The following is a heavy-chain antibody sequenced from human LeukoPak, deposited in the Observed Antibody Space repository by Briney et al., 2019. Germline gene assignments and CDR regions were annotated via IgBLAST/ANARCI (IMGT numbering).Heavy chain of an antibody. CDR2: ISFDGTIK. J-gene: IGHJ4*02. V-gene: IGHV3-30*04. CDR3: ARFHNVRRDSDAYYFDY. D-gene: IGHD3-10*02. Sequence: PGGSLRLSCTASGFTFSNYAMHWVRQAPGKGLEWVAAISFDGTIKYYADSVQGRSTISRDNPNNTLYLQVNSLRPEDTAVYYCARFHNVRRDSDAYYFDYRGQGTLVTVSS. CDR1: GFTFSNYA.